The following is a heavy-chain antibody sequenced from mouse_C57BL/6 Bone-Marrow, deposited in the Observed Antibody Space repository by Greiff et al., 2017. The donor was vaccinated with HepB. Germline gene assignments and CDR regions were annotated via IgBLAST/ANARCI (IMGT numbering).Heavy chain of an antibody. CDR3: ARAGITTVVVPFDY. Sequence: EVQLQQSGPELVKPGASVKIPCKASGYTFTDYNMDWVKQSHGKSLEWIGDINPNNGGTIYNQKFKGKATLTVDKSSSTAYMELRSLTSEDTAVYYCARAGITTVVVPFDYWGQGTTLTVSS. CDR2: INPNNGGT. CDR1: GYTFTDYN. V-gene: IGHV1-18*01. D-gene: IGHD1-1*01. J-gene: IGHJ2*01.